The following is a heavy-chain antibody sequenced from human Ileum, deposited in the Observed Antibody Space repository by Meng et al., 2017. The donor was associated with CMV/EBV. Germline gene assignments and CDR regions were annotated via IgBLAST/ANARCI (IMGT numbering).Heavy chain of an antibody. D-gene: IGHD3-16*01. CDR2: TYYRSKWSN. J-gene: IGHJ4*02. V-gene: IGHV6-1*01. CDR3: ARAVEGGRLFDC. CDR1: GGSVSSNSAA. Sequence: SGGSVSSNSAAWNWIRQSPSRGLEWLGRTYYRSKWSNDYGLSVKSRITINPDTSKNQFSLQLNSVTPEDTAVYYCARAVEGGRLFDCWGQGTLVTVSS.